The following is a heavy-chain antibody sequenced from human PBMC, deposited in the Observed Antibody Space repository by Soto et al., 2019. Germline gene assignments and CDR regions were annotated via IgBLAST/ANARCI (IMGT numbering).Heavy chain of an antibody. J-gene: IGHJ6*03. V-gene: IGHV6-1*01. CDR2: TYYRSRWYN. Sequence: QVPLQESGPGLVKPSQTLSLTCATSGDSVSSNSAAWNWIRLSPSRGLEWLARTYYRSRWYNDYEVAVKSRITVNPDTSKNQFSLQLTSVTPEDTAVYYCAGTTAHQWYYMDVWGKGTTVTVSS. CDR1: GDSVSSNSAA. D-gene: IGHD1-7*01. CDR3: AGTTAHQWYYMDV.